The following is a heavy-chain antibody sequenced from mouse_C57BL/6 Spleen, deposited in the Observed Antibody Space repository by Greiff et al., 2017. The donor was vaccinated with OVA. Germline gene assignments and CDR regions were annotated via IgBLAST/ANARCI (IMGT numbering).Heavy chain of an antibody. CDR3: TRDLKDGYYRNDVDY. V-gene: IGHV5-9-1*02. CDR2: ISSGGDYI. CDR1: GFTFSSYA. D-gene: IGHD2-3*01. Sequence: EVQGVESGEGLVKPGGSLKLSCAASGFTFSSYAMSWVRQTPEKRLEWVAYISSGGDYIYYADTVPGRFPISSDNARNTLYLQMSSLKSEDTAMYYCTRDLKDGYYRNDVDYWGQGTTLTVSS. J-gene: IGHJ2*01.